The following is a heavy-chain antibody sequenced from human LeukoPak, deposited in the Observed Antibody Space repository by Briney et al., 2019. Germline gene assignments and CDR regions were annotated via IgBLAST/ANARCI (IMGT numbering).Heavy chain of an antibody. J-gene: IGHJ4*02. Sequence: PGGSLRLSCAASGFTFSTYSMNWVRQAPGKGLEWISYISSSSSIIYYADSVRGRFTISRDSAKNSLYLQMNSLRAEDTAVYYCARDSGGYSYDYWGQGTLVTVSS. CDR3: ARDSGGYSYDY. CDR1: GFTFSTYS. CDR2: ISSSSSII. D-gene: IGHD5-18*01. V-gene: IGHV3-48*01.